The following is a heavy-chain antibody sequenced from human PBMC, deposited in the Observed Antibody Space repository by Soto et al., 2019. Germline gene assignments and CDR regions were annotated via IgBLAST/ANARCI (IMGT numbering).Heavy chain of an antibody. CDR1: GFTFSSYA. D-gene: IGHD3-22*01. CDR3: AKSPGMYYYDSSGYYHYDY. J-gene: IGHJ4*02. V-gene: IGHV3-23*01. Sequence: PGGSLRLSCAASGFTFSSYAMSWVRQAQGKGLEWVSAISGSGVSTYYADSVKGRFTISRDNSKNTLYLQMNSLRGEDTAVYYCAKSPGMYYYDSSGYYHYDYWGQGTLVTVSS. CDR2: ISGSGVST.